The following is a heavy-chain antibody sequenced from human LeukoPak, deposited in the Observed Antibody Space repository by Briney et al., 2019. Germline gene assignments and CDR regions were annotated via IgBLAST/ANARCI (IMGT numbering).Heavy chain of an antibody. D-gene: IGHD5-24*01. V-gene: IGHV3-74*01. J-gene: IGHJ4*02. Sequence: GGSLRLSCAASGFTFSSYWMHWVRQAPGKGLVWVSRIKSDGSSTSYADSVKGRSTISRDNAKNTLYLQMNSLRAEDMAVYYCARGDGYGMDYWGQGTRVTVSS. CDR2: IKSDGSST. CDR1: GFTFSSYW. CDR3: ARGDGYGMDY.